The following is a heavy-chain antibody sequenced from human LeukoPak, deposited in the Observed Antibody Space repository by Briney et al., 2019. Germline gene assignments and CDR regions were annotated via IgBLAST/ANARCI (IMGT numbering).Heavy chain of an antibody. Sequence: ASVKVPCKASGYTFTGYYMHWVRQAPGQGLEWMGWISPNSGGTNYAQKFQGRVTMTRDTSISTAYMELSRLRSDDTAVYYCAREYGGRPYYYYGMDVWGQGTTVTVSS. CDR2: ISPNSGGT. J-gene: IGHJ6*02. V-gene: IGHV1-2*02. D-gene: IGHD4-23*01. CDR1: GYTFTGYY. CDR3: AREYGGRPYYYYGMDV.